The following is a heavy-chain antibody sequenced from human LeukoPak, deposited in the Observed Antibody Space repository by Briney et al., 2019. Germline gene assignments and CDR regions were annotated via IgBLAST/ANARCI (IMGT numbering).Heavy chain of an antibody. D-gene: IGHD4-17*01. V-gene: IGHV4-59*12. J-gene: IGHJ4*02. CDR3: ARGGYDYGDYGLDY. CDR2: IYHSGST. CDR1: GGSISSYY. Sequence: SETLSLTCTVSGGSISSYYWSWIRQPPGKGLEWIGYIYHSGSTYYNPSLKSRVTISVDRSKNQFSLKLSSVTAADTAVYYCARGGYDYGDYGLDYWGQGTLVTVSS.